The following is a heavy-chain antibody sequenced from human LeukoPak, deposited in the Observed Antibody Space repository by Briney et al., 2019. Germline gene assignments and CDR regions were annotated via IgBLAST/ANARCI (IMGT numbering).Heavy chain of an antibody. J-gene: IGHJ4*02. CDR3: ARARRYYYDSSGYYDYDY. CDR2: INPNSGGT. Sequence: ASVKVSCKASGYTFTGYYMHWLRQAPGQGLEWMGRINPNSGGTNYAQKFKGRVTMTRDTSISTAYMELSRLRSDDTAVYYCARARRYYYDSSGYYDYDYWGQGTLVTVSS. V-gene: IGHV1-2*06. D-gene: IGHD3-22*01. CDR1: GYTFTGYY.